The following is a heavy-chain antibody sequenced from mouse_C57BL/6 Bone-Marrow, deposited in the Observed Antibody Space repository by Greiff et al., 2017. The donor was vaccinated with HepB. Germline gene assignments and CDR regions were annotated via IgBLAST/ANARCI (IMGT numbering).Heavy chain of an antibody. CDR3: TTRANYAMDY. CDR2: IDPENGDT. V-gene: IGHV14-4*01. CDR1: GFNIKDDY. J-gene: IGHJ4*01. D-gene: IGHD3-3*01. Sequence: VHVKQSGAELVRPGASDKLSCTASGFNIKDDYMHWVKQRPEQGLEWIGWIDPENGDTEYASKFQGKATITADTSSNTAYLQLSSLTSEDTAVYYCTTRANYAMDYWGQGTSVTVSS.